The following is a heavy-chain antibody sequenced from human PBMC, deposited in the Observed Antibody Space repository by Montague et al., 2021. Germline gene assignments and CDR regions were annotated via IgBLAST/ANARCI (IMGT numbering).Heavy chain of an antibody. Sequence: SLRLSCAASGSSFSSYWMHWVRQAPGKGLLWVSRITLDGSSTTFADSVKGRFTTSRDNAKATLYLQMNSLRVEDTAVYYCARNLASAAPGAFDIWGQGTTVTVSS. CDR1: GSSFSSYW. J-gene: IGHJ3*02. CDR2: ITLDGSST. D-gene: IGHD6-13*01. V-gene: IGHV3-74*01. CDR3: ARNLASAAPGAFDI.